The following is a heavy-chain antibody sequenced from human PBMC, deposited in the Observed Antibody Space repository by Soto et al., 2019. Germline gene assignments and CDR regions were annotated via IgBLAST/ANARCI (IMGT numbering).Heavy chain of an antibody. Sequence: PSDTLSITCTFSGFSISSGFYYWSWIRQHPGKGLEWIGYIYYSGSTYYNPSLKSRVTISVDTSKNQFSLKLSSVTAADTAVYYCARATGYPRRYFDYWGQGTLVTVSS. J-gene: IGHJ4*02. CDR3: ARATGYPRRYFDY. V-gene: IGHV4-31*03. CDR1: GFSISSGFYY. D-gene: IGHD3-9*01. CDR2: IYYSGST.